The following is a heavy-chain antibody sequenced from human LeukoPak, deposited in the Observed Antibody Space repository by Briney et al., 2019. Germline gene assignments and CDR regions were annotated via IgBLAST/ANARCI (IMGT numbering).Heavy chain of an antibody. CDR1: GFTFSSYW. J-gene: IGHJ3*02. V-gene: IGHV3-7*01. D-gene: IGHD6-13*01. Sequence: GGSLRLSCAASGFTFSSYWMSWVRQAPGKGLEWVANIKQDGSEKYYVDSVKGRFTISRDNAKNSLYLQMNSLRAEDTAVYYCARGVTGSSWYFKSGSAFDIWDQGTMVTVSS. CDR2: IKQDGSEK. CDR3: ARGVTGSSWYFKSGSAFDI.